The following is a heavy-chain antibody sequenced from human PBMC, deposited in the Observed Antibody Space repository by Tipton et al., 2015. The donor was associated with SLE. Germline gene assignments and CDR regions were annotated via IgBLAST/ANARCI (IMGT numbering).Heavy chain of an antibody. V-gene: IGHV1-18*01. D-gene: IGHD3-16*02. J-gene: IGHJ4*02. CDR3: AGQGYLRELSGRVEF. Sequence: QVQLVQSGAEVQNPGASVKVSCKASGYTFSKFGISWVRQAPGQGLEWMGCISTYNGDTRYSQKFQGKVTMTTDTSTTTVYLELRNLTSDDAAVYYCAGQGYLRELSGRVEFWGQGTLVTVSS. CDR2: ISTYNGDT. CDR1: GYTFSKFG.